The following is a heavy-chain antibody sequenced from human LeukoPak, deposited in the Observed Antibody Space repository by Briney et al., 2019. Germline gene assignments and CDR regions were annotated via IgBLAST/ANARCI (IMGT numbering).Heavy chain of an antibody. D-gene: IGHD3-10*01. CDR1: GFTVSSNY. V-gene: IGHV3-53*01. CDR2: IYSGGST. Sequence: PGRSLRLSCAASGFTVSSNYMSWVRRAPGKGLEWVSVIYSGGSTYYADSVKGRFTISRDNSKNTLYLQMNSLRAEDTAVYYCARASGDSDYFDYWGQGTLVTVSS. J-gene: IGHJ4*02. CDR3: ARASGDSDYFDY.